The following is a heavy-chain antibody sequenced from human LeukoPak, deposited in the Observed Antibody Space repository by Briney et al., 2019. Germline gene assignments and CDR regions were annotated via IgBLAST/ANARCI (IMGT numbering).Heavy chain of an antibody. CDR1: GFTFSNYW. CDR3: GSLTVVAKDH. CDR2: INSDGSST. V-gene: IGHV3-74*01. J-gene: IGHJ4*02. D-gene: IGHD3-22*01. Sequence: GGSLRLSCAASGFTFSNYWMHWVRQAPGKGLVGVAQINSDGSSTSYADSVKGRFTISRDNAKNTLYLQMINLRAEDTAVYYCGSLTVVAKDHWGQGALVTVSS.